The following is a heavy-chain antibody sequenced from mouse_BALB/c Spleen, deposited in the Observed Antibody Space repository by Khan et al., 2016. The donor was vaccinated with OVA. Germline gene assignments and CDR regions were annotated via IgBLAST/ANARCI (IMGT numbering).Heavy chain of an antibody. CDR1: GYSITSNYA. CDR2: ISYSGST. J-gene: IGHJ2*02. D-gene: IGHD1-1*01. CDR3: ARGNYYGYYFDY. Sequence: SGPGLVKPSQSLSLTCTVTGYSITSNYAWNWIRQFPGNKLEWMGYISYSGSTTYNPSLKSRISITRDTSKNQFFLQLKSVTTEDTATYYSARGNYYGYYFDYWGQGTSLTVSS. V-gene: IGHV3-2*02.